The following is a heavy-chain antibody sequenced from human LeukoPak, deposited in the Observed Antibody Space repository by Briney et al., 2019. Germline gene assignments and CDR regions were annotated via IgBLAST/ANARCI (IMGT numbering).Heavy chain of an antibody. Sequence: PGGSLRLSCAASGFTFSSYSMNWVRQAPGKGLEWVSSISSSSSYIYYADSVKGRFTISRDNAKNSLYLQMNSLRAEDTAVYYCAREDTDIVVVPAANHSDYWGQGTLVTVSS. CDR1: GFTFSSYS. J-gene: IGHJ4*02. CDR3: AREDTDIVVVPAANHSDY. CDR2: ISSSSSYI. V-gene: IGHV3-21*01. D-gene: IGHD2-2*01.